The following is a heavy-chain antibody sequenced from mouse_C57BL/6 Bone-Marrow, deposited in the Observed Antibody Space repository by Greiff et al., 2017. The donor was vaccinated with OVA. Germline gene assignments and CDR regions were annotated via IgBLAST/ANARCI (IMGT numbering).Heavy chain of an antibody. D-gene: IGHD1-1*01. CDR3: ARYKGRVAVDYFDY. V-gene: IGHV7-3*01. Sequence: EVQVVESGGGLVQPGDSLSLSCAASGFTFTNYYMSWVRQPPGKALEWLAFIRNKPNGSTTEYSASVKGRFTISRDNSQSILYLQMNALRAEDSATYHCARYKGRVAVDYFDYWGQGTALTVSS. CDR1: GFTFTNYY. CDR2: IRNKPNGSTT. J-gene: IGHJ2*01.